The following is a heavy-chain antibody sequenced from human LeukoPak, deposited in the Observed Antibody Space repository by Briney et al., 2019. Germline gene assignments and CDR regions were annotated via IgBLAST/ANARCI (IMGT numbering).Heavy chain of an antibody. Sequence: ASVKVSCKASGYTFTSYDFNWLRQATGQGLEWMGWMNPNSGNTGYAQKFQGRVTMTRNTSISTAYMELSSLRSEDTAVYYCARKYYDFWSGYSPYYYYGMDVWGQGTTVTVSS. D-gene: IGHD3-3*01. J-gene: IGHJ6*02. CDR2: MNPNSGNT. CDR3: ARKYYDFWSGYSPYYYYGMDV. V-gene: IGHV1-8*01. CDR1: GYTFTSYD.